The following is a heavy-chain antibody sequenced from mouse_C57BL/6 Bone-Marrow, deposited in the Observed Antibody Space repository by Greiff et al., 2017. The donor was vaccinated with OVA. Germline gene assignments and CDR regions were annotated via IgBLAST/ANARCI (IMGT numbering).Heavy chain of an antibody. Sequence: VQLQQPGAELVKPGAPVKLSCKASGYTFTSYWMHWVKQRPGQGLEWIGMIHPNSGSTNYNEKFKSKATLTVDKSSSTAYMQLSSLTSEDSAVYYCARGEWLRRVDYWGQGTTLTVSS. CDR3: ARGEWLRRVDY. CDR2: IHPNSGST. V-gene: IGHV1-64*01. CDR1: GYTFTSYW. J-gene: IGHJ2*01. D-gene: IGHD2-2*01.